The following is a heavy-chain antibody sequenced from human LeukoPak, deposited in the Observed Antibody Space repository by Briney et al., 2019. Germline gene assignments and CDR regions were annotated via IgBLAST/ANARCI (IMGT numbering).Heavy chain of an antibody. V-gene: IGHV4-61*02. Sequence: PSQTLSLTCTVSGVSISSGSYYWSWIRQPAGQGLEWIGRIYTSGSTNYNPSLKSRVTISVDTSKNQFSLKLSSVTAADTAVYYCASTYYYDSSGYYSYFQHWGQGTLVTVSS. J-gene: IGHJ1*01. CDR2: IYTSGST. D-gene: IGHD3-22*01. CDR3: ASTYYYDSSGYYSYFQH. CDR1: GVSISSGSYY.